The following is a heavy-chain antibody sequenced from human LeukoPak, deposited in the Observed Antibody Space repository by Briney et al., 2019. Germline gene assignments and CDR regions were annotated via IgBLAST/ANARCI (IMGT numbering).Heavy chain of an antibody. CDR2: IYYSGST. CDR3: ARDYYGSGSYEIYYYYYMDV. D-gene: IGHD3-10*01. CDR1: GGSISSSSYY. V-gene: IGHV4-39*02. Sequence: SETLSLTCTVSGGSISSSSYYWGWIRQPPGKGLEWIGSIYYSGSTYYNPSLKSRVTISVDTSKNQFSLKLSSVTAADTAVYYCARDYYGSGSYEIYYYYYMDVWGKGTTVTVSS. J-gene: IGHJ6*03.